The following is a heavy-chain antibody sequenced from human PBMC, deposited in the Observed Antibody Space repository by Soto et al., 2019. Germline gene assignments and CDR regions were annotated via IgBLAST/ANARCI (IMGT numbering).Heavy chain of an antibody. CDR1: GFTFSYYW. CDR2: IHSDGSST. J-gene: IGHJ3*01. CDR3: ARGDRGAFDL. V-gene: IGHV3-74*01. Sequence: EVQLVESGGGLVQPGESLRLSCAASGFTFSYYWMHWVRQAPGKGLVWVSRIHSDGSSTTYADSVKGRFSISRDNARNTVYLQMNSLRAEDTAVYYCARGDRGAFDLWGQGTLLTVSS. D-gene: IGHD1-26*01.